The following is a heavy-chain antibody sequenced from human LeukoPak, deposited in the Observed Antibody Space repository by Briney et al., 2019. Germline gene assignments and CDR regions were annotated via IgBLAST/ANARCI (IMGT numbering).Heavy chain of an antibody. Sequence: ASVKVSCKASGYSFTNYVIISWVRQAPAQGLEWMGWISAWNGNTEYVQNLQGRVSMTTDTPTSTPYMEMRSLRFDDTAVYYCARGMGYNYYYMDVWRKGTTVTVSS. V-gene: IGHV1-18*01. CDR1: GYSFTNYV. CDR2: ISAWNGNT. J-gene: IGHJ6*03. D-gene: IGHD2-8*01. CDR3: ARGMGYNYYYMDV.